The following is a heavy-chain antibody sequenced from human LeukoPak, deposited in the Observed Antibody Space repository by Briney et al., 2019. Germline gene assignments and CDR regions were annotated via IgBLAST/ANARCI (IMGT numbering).Heavy chain of an antibody. CDR2: INPSGGST. V-gene: IGHV1-46*01. J-gene: IGHJ3*02. Sequence: ASVKVSCKASGYTFTSYYMHWVRQAPGQGLEWMGIINPSGGSTSYAQKFQGRVTMTRDMSTSTVYMELSSLRSEDTAVYYCARDPNYYDSSGYPRGAFDIWGQGTMVTVSS. CDR1: GYTFTSYY. D-gene: IGHD3-22*01. CDR3: ARDPNYYDSSGYPRGAFDI.